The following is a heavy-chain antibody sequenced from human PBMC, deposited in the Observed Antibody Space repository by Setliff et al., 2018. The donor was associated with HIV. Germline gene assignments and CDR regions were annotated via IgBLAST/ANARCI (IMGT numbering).Heavy chain of an antibody. J-gene: IGHJ3*02. CDR2: IHTEQGFP. V-gene: IGHV7-4-1*02. Sequence: ASVKVSCKASGYSFTNYAINWLRQAPGRGLEWMGWIHTEQGFPMYAQGFTGRFVFSLDPSVSTAYLQINSPNPDDGAVYYCAVDRHAFDIWGQGTVVTVSS. CDR3: AVDRHAFDI. D-gene: IGHD5-12*01. CDR1: GYSFTNYA.